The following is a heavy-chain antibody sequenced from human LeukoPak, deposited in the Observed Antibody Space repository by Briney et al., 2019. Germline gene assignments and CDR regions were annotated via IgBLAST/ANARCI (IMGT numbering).Heavy chain of an antibody. CDR3: AREGWGIGGYFDY. CDR2: IHSSGSTI. V-gene: IGHV3-48*04. J-gene: IGHJ4*02. D-gene: IGHD3-16*01. Sequence: PGGTLRLSCAASGFTFSSYSMNWVRQAPGKGLEWVSYIHSSGSTIYYADSVKGRFTISRDNAKNSLYLQMNSLRAEDTAVYYCAREGWGIGGYFDYWGQGTLVTVSS. CDR1: GFTFSSYS.